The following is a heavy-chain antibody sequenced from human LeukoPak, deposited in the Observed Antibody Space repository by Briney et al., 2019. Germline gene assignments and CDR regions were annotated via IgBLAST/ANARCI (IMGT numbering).Heavy chain of an antibody. CDR2: MYYSGSA. V-gene: IGHV4-59*01. Sequence: SETLSLTCTVSGGSLSSYYWSWIRQPPGKGLDWIGDMYYSGSANYNPSLKSRVTISVDTSKNQFSLKMSSVTAADTAVYYCARGYDSSGPARFGVVDYWGQGTLVTVSS. J-gene: IGHJ4*02. CDR3: ARGYDSSGPARFGVVDY. D-gene: IGHD3-22*01. CDR1: GGSLSSYY.